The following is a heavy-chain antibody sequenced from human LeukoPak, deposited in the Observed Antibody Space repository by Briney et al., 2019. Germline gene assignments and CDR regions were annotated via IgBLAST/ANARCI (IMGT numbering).Heavy chain of an antibody. D-gene: IGHD2-21*02. V-gene: IGHV3-30-3*01. CDR1: GFTFSSYA. J-gene: IGHJ6*02. CDR3: ARVPATNGKYCGGDCYLGDYYYYGMDV. Sequence: PGGSLRLSCAASGFTFSSYAMSWVRQAPGKGLGWVAVISYDGSNKYYADSVKGRFTIARDNSKNTLYLQMNSLRAEDTAVYYCARVPATNGKYCGGDCYLGDYYYYGMDVWGQGTTVTVSS. CDR2: ISYDGSNK.